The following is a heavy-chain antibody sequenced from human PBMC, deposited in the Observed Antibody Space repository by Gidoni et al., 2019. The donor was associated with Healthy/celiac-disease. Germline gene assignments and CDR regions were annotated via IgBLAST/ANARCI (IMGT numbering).Heavy chain of an antibody. J-gene: IGHJ5*02. Sequence: QLQLQSSGAGLLKPSETLSLTCTAPGGSISSSRYYWGWIRQPPGKGLEWIGSIYYSGSTYYNPSLKSRVTISVDTSKNQFSLKLSSVTAADTAVYYCAGKGKSGSGSYYNLNWFDPWGQGTLVTVSS. CDR1: GGSISSSRYY. CDR3: AGKGKSGSGSYYNLNWFDP. CDR2: IYYSGST. V-gene: IGHV4-39*01. D-gene: IGHD3-10*01.